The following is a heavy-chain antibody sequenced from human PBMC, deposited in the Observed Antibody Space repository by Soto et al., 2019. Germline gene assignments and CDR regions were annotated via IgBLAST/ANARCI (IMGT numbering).Heavy chain of an antibody. Sequence: QITLKDSGPKLVKSTQTLTLTCTFDGFSLSTRGVGVGWIRQPPGKALEWLALIYLDDDKRYSPSLKSRLTITKDTSKNQVVLTMTNMDPVDTATYYCAHISTRVVVGAATPGGYYFDSWGQGTLVTVSS. CDR3: AHISTRVVVGAATPGGYYFDS. D-gene: IGHD2-15*01. CDR2: IYLDDDK. V-gene: IGHV2-5*02. J-gene: IGHJ4*02. CDR1: GFSLSTRGVG.